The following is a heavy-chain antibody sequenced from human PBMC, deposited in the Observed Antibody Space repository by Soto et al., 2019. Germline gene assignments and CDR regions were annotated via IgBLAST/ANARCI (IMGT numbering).Heavy chain of an antibody. V-gene: IGHV3-64*01. CDR3: AREKAAFDAFDI. CDR1: GFAFSRHG. D-gene: IGHD2-15*01. Sequence: GGSLRLSCAASGFAFSRHGLHWVRQAPGKGLEYVSAISGDGFSTYYANSVKGRFTISRDNSKNTLYLQVGSLRTEDMGVYYCAREKAAFDAFDIWGQGTMVTVSS. CDR2: ISGDGFST. J-gene: IGHJ3*02.